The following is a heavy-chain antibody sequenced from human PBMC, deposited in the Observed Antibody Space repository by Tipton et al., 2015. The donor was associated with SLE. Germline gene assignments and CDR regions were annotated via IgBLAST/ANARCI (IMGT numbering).Heavy chain of an antibody. CDR3: ARASSIAARYFYYYMDV. CDR1: GDSISNYY. D-gene: IGHD6-6*01. V-gene: IGHV4-59*01. Sequence: TLSLTCIVSGDSISNYYWSWIRQPPGKRLEWIGDIYHSESSNYNPSLQSRVTMSVDTSKNQFSLKLSSVTAADTAVYYCARASSIAARYFYYYMDVWGKGTAVTVSS. CDR2: IYHSESS. J-gene: IGHJ6*03.